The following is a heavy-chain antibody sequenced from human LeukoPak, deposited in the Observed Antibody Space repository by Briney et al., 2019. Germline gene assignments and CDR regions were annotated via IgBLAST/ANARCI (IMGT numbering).Heavy chain of an antibody. V-gene: IGHV3-30*14. J-gene: IGHJ6*02. D-gene: IGHD6-19*01. CDR1: GFTFTNYA. CDR3: ARDGYSSPYGMDV. CDR2: ISSDGTNK. Sequence: GRSLRLSCAASGFTFTNYALHWVRQAPGKGLEWVAVISSDGTNKSYADSVKGRFTIYRDNSKNTLYLQMNSLRAEDTAVYYCARDGYSSPYGMDVWGQGTTVTVSS.